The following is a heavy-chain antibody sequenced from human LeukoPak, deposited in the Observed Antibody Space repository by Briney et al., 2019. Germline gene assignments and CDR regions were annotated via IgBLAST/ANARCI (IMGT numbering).Heavy chain of an antibody. Sequence: GGSLRLSCAASGFTFSSYSMNWVRQAPGKGLEWVGRSRDKAHSYTTEYAASVKGRFTISRDDSRNSLYLQMNSLKTEDTAVYYCARIYASGSPALDIWGQGTVVSVSS. D-gene: IGHD3-3*01. CDR2: SRDKAHSYTT. J-gene: IGHJ3*02. V-gene: IGHV3-72*01. CDR3: ARIYASGSPALDI. CDR1: GFTFSSYS.